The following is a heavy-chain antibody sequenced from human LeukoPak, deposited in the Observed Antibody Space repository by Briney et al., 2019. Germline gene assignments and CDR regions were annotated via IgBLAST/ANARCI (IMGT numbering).Heavy chain of an antibody. CDR1: SGSFSGYY. Sequence: SETLSLTCAVYSGSFSGYYWSWIRQPPGKGLEWIGEINHSGSTNYNPSLKSRVTISVDTSKNQFSLKLSSVTAADTAVYYCARYIGRGAFDIWGQGTMVTVSS. CDR3: ARYIGRGAFDI. V-gene: IGHV4-34*01. D-gene: IGHD3-10*01. CDR2: INHSGST. J-gene: IGHJ3*02.